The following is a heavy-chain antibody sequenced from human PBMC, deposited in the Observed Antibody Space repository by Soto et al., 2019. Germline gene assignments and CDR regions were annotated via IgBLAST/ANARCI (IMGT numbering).Heavy chain of an antibody. Sequence: GGSLRLSCAASGFTFSSYIMNWVRQAPGKGLEWVSSISSTSSYIYYADSVKGRFTISRDNAKNSLYLQMNSLRAEDTAVYYCARDDTTSYWGLIDYWGQGTLVTVSS. CDR2: ISSTSSYI. CDR3: ARDDTTSYWGLIDY. D-gene: IGHD2-2*01. CDR1: GFTFSSYI. J-gene: IGHJ4*02. V-gene: IGHV3-21*01.